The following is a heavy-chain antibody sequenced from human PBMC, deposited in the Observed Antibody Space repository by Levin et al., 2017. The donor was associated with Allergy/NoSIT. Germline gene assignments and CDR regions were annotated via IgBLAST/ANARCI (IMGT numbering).Heavy chain of an antibody. J-gene: IGHJ4*02. V-gene: IGHV3-30*03. D-gene: IGHD3-16*01. CDR3: AGDWGGSGY. CDR1: GFTFNSYG. Sequence: GGSLRLSCAASGFTFNSYGMHWVRQAPGKGLEWVATISYDGSNKYYADSVKGRFTVSRDNSKYALYLQMNSLRTEDTAVYYCAGDWGGSGYWGQGTLVTVSS. CDR2: ISYDGSNK.